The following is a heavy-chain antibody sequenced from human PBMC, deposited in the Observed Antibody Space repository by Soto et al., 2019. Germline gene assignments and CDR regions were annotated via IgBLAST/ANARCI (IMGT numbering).Heavy chain of an antibody. Sequence: NPSETLSLTCAVYGGSFSGYYWSWIRQPPGKGLEWIGEINHSGSTNYNPSLKSRVTISVDTSKNQFSLKLSSVTAADTAVYYCARGGLGMVRGVIVYWGQGTLVTVSS. CDR2: INHSGST. CDR1: GGSFSGYY. D-gene: IGHD3-10*01. J-gene: IGHJ4*02. V-gene: IGHV4-34*01. CDR3: ARGGLGMVRGVIVY.